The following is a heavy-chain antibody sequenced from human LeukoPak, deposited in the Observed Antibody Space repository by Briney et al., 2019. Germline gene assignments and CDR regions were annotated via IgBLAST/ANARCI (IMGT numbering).Heavy chain of an antibody. CDR3: ATYGGYNRSYDHYDMYV. CDR2: INGNGGST. V-gene: IGHV3-23*01. Sequence: GGSLRLSCAASGFTFSRYAMSWVRQAPGKGLEWISTINGNGGSTFYADPVKGRFTISRDNSKNTLYLQMNSLRVEDAAIYYCATYGGYNRSYDHYDMYVWGQGTTVTVSS. D-gene: IGHD4-17*01. CDR1: GFTFSRYA. J-gene: IGHJ6*02.